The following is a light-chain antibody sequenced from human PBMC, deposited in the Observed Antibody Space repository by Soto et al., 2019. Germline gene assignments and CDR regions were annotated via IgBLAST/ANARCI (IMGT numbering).Light chain of an antibody. CDR2: AAS. CDR1: QSISSY. CDR3: QQSHSTPWT. J-gene: IGKJ1*01. Sequence: MTQSPSSLSASVGDRVTITCRASQSISSYLNWYQQKPGKAPKLLIYAASSLQSGVPSRFSGSGSGTDFTLTISSLQPEDFATYYCQQSHSTPWTFGQGTKVEIK. V-gene: IGKV1-39*01.